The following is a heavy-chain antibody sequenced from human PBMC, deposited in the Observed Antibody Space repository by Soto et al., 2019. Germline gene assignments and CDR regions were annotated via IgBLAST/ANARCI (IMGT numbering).Heavy chain of an antibody. CDR3: TREVPGYYFDY. V-gene: IGHV4-59*01. CDR1: DDSISTYY. CDR2: IYYSGST. D-gene: IGHD1-1*01. Sequence: WETLSLTCTASDDSISTYYWSWIRQPPGKGLEWIGYIYYSGSTNYNPSLKSRVTISLDTSKNQFSLKQSSVTAADTAFYYCTREVPGYYFDYWGQGALVTVSS. J-gene: IGHJ4*02.